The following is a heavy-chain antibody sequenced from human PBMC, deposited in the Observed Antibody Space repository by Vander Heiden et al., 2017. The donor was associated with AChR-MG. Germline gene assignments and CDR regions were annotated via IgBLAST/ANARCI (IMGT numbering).Heavy chain of an antibody. D-gene: IGHD3-22*01. CDR2: IIPILGIA. CDR1: GGTFSSYA. V-gene: IGHV1-69*04. Sequence: QVQLVPSGAEVTKPASSVQFSCTASGGTFSSYALSWVRQAPGQGLEWMGRIIPILGIANYAQKFQGRVTITADKSTSTAYMELSSLRSEDTAVYYCARYYYDSSGYFGDFDYWGQGTLVTVSS. CDR3: ARYYYDSSGYFGDFDY. J-gene: IGHJ4*02.